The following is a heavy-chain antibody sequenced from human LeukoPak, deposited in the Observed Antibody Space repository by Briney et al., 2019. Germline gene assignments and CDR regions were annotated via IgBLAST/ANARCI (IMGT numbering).Heavy chain of an antibody. D-gene: IGHD3-10*01. J-gene: IGHJ4*02. CDR2: ISSSGSTI. CDR3: ATTGPLWFGELYGRIDY. V-gene: IGHV3-11*01. Sequence: GGSLRLSCAASGFTFSSYAMSWIRQAPGKGLEWVSYISSSGSTIYYADSVKGRFTISRDNAKNSLYLQMNSLRAEDTAVYYCATTGPLWFGELYGRIDYWGQGTLVTVSS. CDR1: GFTFSSYA.